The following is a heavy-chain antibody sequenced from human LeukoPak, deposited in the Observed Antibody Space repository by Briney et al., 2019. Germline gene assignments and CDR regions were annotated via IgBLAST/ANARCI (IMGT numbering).Heavy chain of an antibody. Sequence: PGASLKISCKGSGSRFTSYWIGWVRQMPGKGLEWMGIIYPGDSDTRYSPSFQGQVTISADKSISTASLQWSSLKASDPAMYYCAARDDYYDSSGYYYWGQGTLVTVSS. V-gene: IGHV5-51*01. CDR1: GSRFTSYW. D-gene: IGHD3-22*01. J-gene: IGHJ4*02. CDR2: IYPGDSDT. CDR3: AARDDYYDSSGYYY.